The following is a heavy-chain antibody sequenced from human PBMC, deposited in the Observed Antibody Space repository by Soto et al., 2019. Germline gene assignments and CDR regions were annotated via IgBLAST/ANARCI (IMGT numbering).Heavy chain of an antibody. V-gene: IGHV3-21*06. D-gene: IGHD1-7*01. CDR3: ARESEELTSNFDY. Sequence: PGGSLRLSCAASGFTFTRYSMNWVRQAPGKGLEWVSPISSTTNYIYYGDSMKGRFTISRDNAKNSLYLEMNSLRAEDTAVYYCARESEELTSNFDYWGQGTLVTVSS. J-gene: IGHJ4*02. CDR1: GFTFTRYS. CDR2: ISSTTNYI.